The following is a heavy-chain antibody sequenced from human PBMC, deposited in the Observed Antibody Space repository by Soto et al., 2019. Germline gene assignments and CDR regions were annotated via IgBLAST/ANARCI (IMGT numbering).Heavy chain of an antibody. V-gene: IGHV3-74*01. D-gene: IGHD4-17*01. CDR2: INSDAITT. CDR1: GFTFNTYW. Sequence: TGGSLRLSCAASGFTFNTYWMHWVRQAPGKGLVWVSRINSDAITTNYADSVKGRFTVSRDNAKNTLYLQMNSLRAEDTAVYYCARAGMTTVTYFDYWGQGTLVTVSS. J-gene: IGHJ4*02. CDR3: ARAGMTTVTYFDY.